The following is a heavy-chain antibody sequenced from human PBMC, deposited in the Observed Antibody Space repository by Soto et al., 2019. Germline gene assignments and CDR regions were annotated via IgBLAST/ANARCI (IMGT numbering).Heavy chain of an antibody. CDR2: IIPIFGTA. Sequence: SVKVSCKASGGTFSSYAISWVRQAPGQGLEWMGGIIPIFGTANYAQKCQGRVTITADKSTSTAYMELSSLSSEDTAVYYCARGSEGYYFDYWGQGTLVTVSS. J-gene: IGHJ4*02. CDR1: GGTFSSYA. CDR3: ARGSEGYYFDY. V-gene: IGHV1-69*06. D-gene: IGHD3-3*01.